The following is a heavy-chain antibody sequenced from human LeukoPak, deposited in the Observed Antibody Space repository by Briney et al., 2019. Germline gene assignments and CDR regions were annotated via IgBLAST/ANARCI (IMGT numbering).Heavy chain of an antibody. V-gene: IGHV3-74*01. CDR2: INSDGSST. CDR1: GFTFSTYW. D-gene: IGHD1-26*01. CDR3: TREGYTGSYPDY. J-gene: IGHJ4*02. Sequence: GGSLSLSCAASGFTFSTYWMHWVRQAPGKGLVWVSRINSDGSSTNYADSVKGRFTISRDNAKNTLYLQMNSLRVEDTAVYHCTREGYTGSYPDYWGQGTLVTVSS.